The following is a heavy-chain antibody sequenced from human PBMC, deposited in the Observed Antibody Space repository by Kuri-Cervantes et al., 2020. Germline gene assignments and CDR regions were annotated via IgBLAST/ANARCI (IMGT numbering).Heavy chain of an antibody. CDR2: IYYSGST. Sequence: SETLSLTCTVSGGSVSSGSYYWSWIRQPPGKGLEWIGYIYYSGSTNYNPSLKSRVTISVDTSKNQFSLKLSSVTAADTAVYYCARTYYYDSSGPDAFDIWGQGTMVTVSS. J-gene: IGHJ3*02. D-gene: IGHD3-22*01. CDR1: GGSVSSGSYY. CDR3: ARTYYYDSSGPDAFDI. V-gene: IGHV4-61*01.